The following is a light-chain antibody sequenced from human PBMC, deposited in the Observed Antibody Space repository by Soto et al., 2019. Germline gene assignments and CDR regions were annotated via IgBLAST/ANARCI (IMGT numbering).Light chain of an antibody. CDR2: DAS. J-gene: IGKJ1*01. V-gene: IGKV1-39*01. CDR1: QGIGTY. CDR3: QQTYSTPPWT. Sequence: DIHLTQSPSSLSASVGDRVTISCRATQGIGTYLTWYQQKPGRAPNLLIYDASTLQTGAPSRFSGRASATDFALTISSRHPEDVGTYFCQQTYSTPPWTFGQGTRVEI.